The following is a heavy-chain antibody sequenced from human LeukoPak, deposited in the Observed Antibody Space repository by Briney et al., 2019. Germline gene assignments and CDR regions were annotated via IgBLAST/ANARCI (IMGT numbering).Heavy chain of an antibody. J-gene: IGHJ6*03. V-gene: IGHV4-31*03. Sequence: SETLSLTCTISGGSISSGTYYWSWVRQHPGKGLEWIGYIYYSGSTYYNPSLKSRVTISVDTSKNQFSLKLSSVTAADTAVYYCARVLAQLWGPSDYYMDVWGKGTTVTVSS. D-gene: IGHD1-1*01. CDR1: GGSISSGTYY. CDR3: ARVLAQLWGPSDYYMDV. CDR2: IYYSGST.